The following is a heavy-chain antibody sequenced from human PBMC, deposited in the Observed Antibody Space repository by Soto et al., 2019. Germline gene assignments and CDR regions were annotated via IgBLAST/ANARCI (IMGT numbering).Heavy chain of an antibody. CDR3: ARSRDGGSGGSCYSGWFDP. D-gene: IGHD2-15*01. CDR2: IYWNDDK. V-gene: IGHV2-5*01. CDR1: GFSLSTSGVG. J-gene: IGHJ5*02. Sequence: SGPTLVNPTQTLTLTCTFSGFSLSTSGVGVGWIRQPPGKALEWLALIYWNDDKRYSPSLKSRLTITKDTSKNQVVLTMTNMDPVDTATYYCARSRDGGSGGSCYSGWFDPWGQGTLVTVAS.